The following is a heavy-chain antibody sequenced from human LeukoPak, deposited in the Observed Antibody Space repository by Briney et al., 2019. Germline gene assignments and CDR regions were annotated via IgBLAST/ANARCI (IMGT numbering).Heavy chain of an antibody. V-gene: IGHV3-23*01. CDR3: AKAAGVSSQGWNYFGY. CDR2: ISGSGGST. CDR1: GFTFSSYA. Sequence: GGSLRLSCTASGFTFSSYAMSWVRQAPGKGLEWVSDISGSGGSTYYADSEKGRFTISRDNSMNTLYLQMNSLRAEDTAVYYCAKAAGVSSQGWNYFGYWGQGTLVTVSS. D-gene: IGHD6-19*01. J-gene: IGHJ4*02.